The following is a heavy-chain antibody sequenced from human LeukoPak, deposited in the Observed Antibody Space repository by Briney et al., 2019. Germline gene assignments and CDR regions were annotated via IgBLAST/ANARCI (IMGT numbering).Heavy chain of an antibody. Sequence: PGGSLRLSCAASGFTFSNAWMSWVRQAPGKGLEWVGRIKSKTDGGTTDYAAPVKGRFTIARDDSKNTLYLQMNSLKTEDTAVYYCTTDRPPRPRGYSYGPYGMDVWGQGTTVTVSS. J-gene: IGHJ6*02. CDR1: GFTFSNAW. CDR3: TTDRPPRPRGYSYGPYGMDV. CDR2: IKSKTDGGTT. D-gene: IGHD5-18*01. V-gene: IGHV3-15*01.